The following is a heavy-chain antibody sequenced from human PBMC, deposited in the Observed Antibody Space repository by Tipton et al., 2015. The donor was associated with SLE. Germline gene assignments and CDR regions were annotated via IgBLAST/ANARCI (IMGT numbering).Heavy chain of an antibody. J-gene: IGHJ4*02. D-gene: IGHD6-13*01. V-gene: IGHV4-59*11. CDR3: ARSAGYSSSWAHFDY. CDR2: IYHSGST. CDR1: GVSIRSHY. Sequence: TLSLTCTVSGVSIRSHYWSWIRQSPGKGLEWIGYIYHSGSTNYNPSLKSRVTMSVDTSKNQFSLKLSSVTAADTAVYYCARSAGYSSSWAHFDYWGQGTLVTVSS.